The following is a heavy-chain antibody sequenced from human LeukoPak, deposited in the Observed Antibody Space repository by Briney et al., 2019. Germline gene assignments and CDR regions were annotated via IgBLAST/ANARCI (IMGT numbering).Heavy chain of an antibody. CDR1: GGSISSYY. V-gene: IGHV4-34*01. D-gene: IGHD2-21*02. CDR3: ASCSDNCYLRYFDL. J-gene: IGHJ2*01. Sequence: SETLSLTCTVSGGSISSYYWSWIRQPPGRGLEWIGEINHSGSTNYNPSLKSRVTVSVDTSKNQFSLKLSSVTAADTAVYYCASCSDNCYLRYFDLWGRGTLVTVSS. CDR2: INHSGST.